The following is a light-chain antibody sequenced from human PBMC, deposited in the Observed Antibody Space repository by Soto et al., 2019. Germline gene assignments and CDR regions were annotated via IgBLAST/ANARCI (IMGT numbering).Light chain of an antibody. V-gene: IGLV6-57*04. J-gene: IGLJ1*01. CDR1: SGSIASNY. CDR3: QSYDSSNYV. Sequence: NFMLTQPPSVSESPGKTVTLSCTRSSGSIASNYVQWYQQRPGSAPTTVIYEDNQRPSGVPDRFSGSIDSSSNSASLTISGLKTEDEADYYCQSYDSSNYVFGTGTKLTVL. CDR2: EDN.